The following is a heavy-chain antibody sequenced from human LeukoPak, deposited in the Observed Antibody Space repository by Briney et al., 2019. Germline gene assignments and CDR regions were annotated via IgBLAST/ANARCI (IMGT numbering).Heavy chain of an antibody. Sequence: ASVKVSCKASGYTFTSYGISWVRQAPGQGLEWMGWISAYNGNTNYAQKLQGRVTMTTDTSTSTAYMELRSLRSDDTAVYYCARGPTYCSGGSCYGDAPDYWGQGTLVTVSS. CDR1: GYTFTSYG. CDR2: ISAYNGNT. D-gene: IGHD2-15*01. CDR3: ARGPTYCSGGSCYGDAPDY. V-gene: IGHV1-18*01. J-gene: IGHJ4*02.